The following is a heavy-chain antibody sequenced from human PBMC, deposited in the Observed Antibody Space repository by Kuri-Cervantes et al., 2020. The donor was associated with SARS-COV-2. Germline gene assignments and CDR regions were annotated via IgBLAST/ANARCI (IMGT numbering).Heavy chain of an antibody. CDR1: GGSISSGDYY. D-gene: IGHD4-17*01. Sequence: SETLSLTCTVSGGSISSGDYYWSWIRQPPGKGLEWIGYIYYSGSTYYSPSLKSRVTISVDKSKNQFSLKLSSVTAADTAVYYCAMLYYGDYGGFDYWGQGTLVTVSS. CDR3: AMLYYGDYGGFDY. V-gene: IGHV4-30-4*01. CDR2: IYYSGST. J-gene: IGHJ4*02.